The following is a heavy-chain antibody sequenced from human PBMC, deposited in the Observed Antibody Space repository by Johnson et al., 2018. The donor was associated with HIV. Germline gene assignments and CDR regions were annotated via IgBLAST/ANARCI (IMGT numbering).Heavy chain of an antibody. CDR2: IYSGGST. J-gene: IGHJ3*02. V-gene: IGHV3-53*01. CDR1: GFTVSSNY. D-gene: IGHD4-17*01. Sequence: VRLVESGGGLIQPGGSLRLSCAASGFTVSSNYMSWVRQAPGKGLEWVSVIYSGGSTYYADSVKGRFTISRDNSKNTLYLQMNSLKTEDTAVYYCTTAVDGAPDAFDIWGQGTMVTVSS. CDR3: TTAVDGAPDAFDI.